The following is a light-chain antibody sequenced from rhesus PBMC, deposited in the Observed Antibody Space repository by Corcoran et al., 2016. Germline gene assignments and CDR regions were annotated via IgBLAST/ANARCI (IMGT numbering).Light chain of an antibody. J-gene: IGKJ4*01. CDR1: QGINKE. V-gene: IGKV1-94*01. Sequence: DIQMTQSPSSLSASVGDRVTVTCRASQGINKELSWYQQKPGKAPTLLIYDASTLQTGVSSRFSGSGSVTDFTLTISSLQPEDVASNYCLQDYNIPLTFGGGTKVEIK. CDR3: LQDYNIPLT. CDR2: DAS.